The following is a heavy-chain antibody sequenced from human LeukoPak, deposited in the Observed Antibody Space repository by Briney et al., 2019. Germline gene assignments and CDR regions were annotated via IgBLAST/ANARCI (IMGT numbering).Heavy chain of an antibody. CDR3: TKDQQSASPDYDSSVYYDGNWFDP. D-gene: IGHD3-22*01. CDR2: ISGSGGST. Sequence: PGGSLRLSCAASGFTFSSYGMSWVRQAPGKGLEWVSAISGSGGSTYYADSVKGRFTISRDNSKNTLYLQMNSLRAEDTAVYYCTKDQQSASPDYDSSVYYDGNWFDPWGQGTLVTVSS. J-gene: IGHJ5*02. V-gene: IGHV3-23*01. CDR1: GFTFSSYG.